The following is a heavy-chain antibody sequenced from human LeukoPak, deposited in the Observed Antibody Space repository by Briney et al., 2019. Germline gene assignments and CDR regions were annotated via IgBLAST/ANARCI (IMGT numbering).Heavy chain of an antibody. CDR2: IWYDGSNK. J-gene: IGHJ4*02. CDR1: GFTFSSYG. Sequence: GRSLRLSCAASGFTFSSYGIHRVRQGPGKGLGWVAVIWYDGSNKYYADSVKGRFTISRDNSKNTLYLQMDSLRAEDTAVYYCAKEAYSSSSLGLNFDYWGQGTLVTVSS. D-gene: IGHD6-6*01. CDR3: AKEAYSSSSLGLNFDY. V-gene: IGHV3-33*06.